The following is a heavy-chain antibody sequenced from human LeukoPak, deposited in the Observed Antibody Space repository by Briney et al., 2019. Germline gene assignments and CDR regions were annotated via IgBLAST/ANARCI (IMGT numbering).Heavy chain of an antibody. V-gene: IGHV1-2*02. CDR2: INPNSGGT. J-gene: IGHJ5*02. CDR1: GYTFTGYY. Sequence: ASVKVSCKASGYTFTGYYMHWVRQAPGQGLEWMGWINPNSGGTNYAQKFQGRVTMTRDTSISTAYMELSRLRSDDTAVYYCARILGSGSKGWFDPWGQGTLVTVSS. D-gene: IGHD3-10*01. CDR3: ARILGSGSKGWFDP.